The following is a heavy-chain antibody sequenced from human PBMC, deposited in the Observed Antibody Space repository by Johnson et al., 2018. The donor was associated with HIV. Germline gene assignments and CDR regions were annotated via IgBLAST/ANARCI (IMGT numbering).Heavy chain of an antibody. CDR1: GFTVSRNY. CDR3: AKELADSSGYYADAFDI. V-gene: IGHV3-66*01. D-gene: IGHD3-22*01. Sequence: VQLVESGGGLVQPGGSLRLACAASGFTVSRNYMSWVRQAPGKGLEWVSVIYSGGGTYYADSVKGRFTISRDNSKNTLYLQMNSLRAEDTAVYYCAKELADSSGYYADAFDIWGQGTMVTVSS. CDR2: IYSGGGT. J-gene: IGHJ3*02.